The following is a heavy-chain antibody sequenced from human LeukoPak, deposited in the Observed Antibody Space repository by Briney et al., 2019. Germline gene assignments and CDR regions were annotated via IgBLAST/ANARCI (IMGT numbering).Heavy chain of an antibody. Sequence: PSETLSLTCTVSDGSISGFYWSWIRQPPGKGLEWIGYIHYRGSPSYNPSLKSRVTISVDTSKNQFSLKLNSVTAADTAVYYCARHYGPWGQGTLVTVSS. J-gene: IGHJ5*02. V-gene: IGHV4-59*08. CDR3: ARHYGP. CDR1: DGSISGFY. D-gene: IGHD3-10*01. CDR2: IHYRGSP.